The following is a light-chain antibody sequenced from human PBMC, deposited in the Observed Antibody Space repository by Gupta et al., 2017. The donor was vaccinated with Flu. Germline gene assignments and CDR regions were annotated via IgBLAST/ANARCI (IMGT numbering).Light chain of an antibody. CDR1: SSDAGGYNY. CDR3: SSYTSSSTVV. CDR2: EVS. V-gene: IGLV2-14*01. Sequence: QSALTQPASVPGSPGQSITPSCTGTSSDAGGYNYVSWYQQHPGKAPKLMIYEVSNRPSGVSNRFSGSKSGNTASLTISGLQAEDEADYYCSSYTSSSTVVFGGGTKLTVL. J-gene: IGLJ2*01.